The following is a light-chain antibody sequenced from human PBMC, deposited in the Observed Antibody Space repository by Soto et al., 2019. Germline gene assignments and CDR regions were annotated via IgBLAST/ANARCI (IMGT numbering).Light chain of an antibody. CDR1: QSVSDW. J-gene: IGKJ1*01. CDR2: DAS. CDR3: QQYNNFPGT. Sequence: DIQMTQSPSTLSASVGDRITITCRASQSVSDWVAWYQQKPGKAPKVVIYDASSLESGVPSRFAGSRSGTEFTLTINSLQPDDSATYYSQQYNNFPGTFGQGTTVEIK. V-gene: IGKV1-5*01.